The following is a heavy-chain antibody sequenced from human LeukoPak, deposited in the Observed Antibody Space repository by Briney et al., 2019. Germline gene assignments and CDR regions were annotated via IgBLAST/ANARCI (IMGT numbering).Heavy chain of an antibody. CDR1: GGTFSRLA. J-gene: IGHJ4*02. CDR2: IVPSFGTT. CDR3: ASPTSYLAGTGLHFDC. Sequence: SVTVSCTASGGTFSRLAISWVRQAPGLGLEWMGRIVPSFGTTNYAQNFQGRVTIAADKSTSTAYMELSGLKSEDTAIYFCASPTSYLAGTGLHFDCWGQGTLVTVSS. V-gene: IGHV1-69*06. D-gene: IGHD6-19*01.